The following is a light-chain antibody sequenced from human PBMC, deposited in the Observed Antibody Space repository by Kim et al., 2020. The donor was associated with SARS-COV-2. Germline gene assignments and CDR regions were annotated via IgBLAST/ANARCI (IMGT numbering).Light chain of an antibody. J-gene: IGLJ2*01. CDR3: NSRDSNDNVV. Sequence: VALGKTVRTKRQGNSIRSYDATWYQQKPGQAPILVIYGKNNRPSGIPDRFSGSSSGNTASLTITGTQAGDEADYYCNSRDSNDNVVFGGGTKLTVL. CDR1: SIRSYD. V-gene: IGLV3-19*01. CDR2: GKN.